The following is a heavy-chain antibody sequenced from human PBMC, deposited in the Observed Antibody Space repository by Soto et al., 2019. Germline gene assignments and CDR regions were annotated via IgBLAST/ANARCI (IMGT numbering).Heavy chain of an antibody. CDR3: ARSPLYYYYMDV. CDR1: GGSFSGYY. CDR2: INHSGST. V-gene: IGHV4-34*01. Sequence: SETLSLTCAVYGGSFSGYYWSWIRQPPGKGLEWIGEINHSGSTNYNPSLKSRVTISVDTSKNQFSLKLSSVTAADTAVYYCARSPLYYYYMDVWGKGTTVTVSS. J-gene: IGHJ6*03.